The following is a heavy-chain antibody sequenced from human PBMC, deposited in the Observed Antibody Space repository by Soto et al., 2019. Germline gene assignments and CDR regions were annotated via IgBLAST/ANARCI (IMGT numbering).Heavy chain of an antibody. CDR2: IYYTGST. CDR3: ARVDGYFFFFDN. J-gene: IGHJ4*02. CDR1: GGSMIRYY. D-gene: IGHD3-22*01. Sequence: PSETLSLTCTVSGGSMIRYYWSWIRQPPGRGLEWIGYIYYTGSTNYNPSLESRVTVSVDRSRNQFSLELRSVTAADTAVYYCARVDGYFFFFDNWGQGTQVTVSS. V-gene: IGHV4-59*01.